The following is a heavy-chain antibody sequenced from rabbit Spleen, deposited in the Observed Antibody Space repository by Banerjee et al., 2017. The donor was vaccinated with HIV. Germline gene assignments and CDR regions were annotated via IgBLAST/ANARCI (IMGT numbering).Heavy chain of an antibody. CDR2: IDAVGSPNT. Sequence: QSLEESGGDLVKPGASLTLTCTASGFSFSGSGYMCWVRQAPGKGLEWIGCIDAVGSPNTYCARWAKGRFTISRTSSTTVTLQMTRLTAADTATYFCARDLDGVIGWNFGWWGPGTLVTVS. V-gene: IGHV1S40*01. CDR3: ARDLDGVIGWNFGW. D-gene: IGHD1-1*01. J-gene: IGHJ4*01. CDR1: GFSFSGSGY.